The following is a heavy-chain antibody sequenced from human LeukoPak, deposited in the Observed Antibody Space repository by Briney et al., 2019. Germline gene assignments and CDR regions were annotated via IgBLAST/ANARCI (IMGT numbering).Heavy chain of an antibody. CDR2: IIPIFGTA. CDR3: ARDRYSGSYFPHFDY. V-gene: IGHV1-69*01. D-gene: IGHD1-26*01. Sequence: ASVKVSCKASGGTFISYAISWVRQAPGQGLEWMGGIIPIFGTANYAQKFQGRVTIIADESTSTAHMELSSLRSEDTAVYYCARDRYSGSYFPHFDYWGQGTLVTVSS. CDR1: GGTFISYA. J-gene: IGHJ4*02.